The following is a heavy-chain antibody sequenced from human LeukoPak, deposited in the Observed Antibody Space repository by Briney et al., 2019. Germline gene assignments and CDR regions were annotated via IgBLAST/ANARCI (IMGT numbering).Heavy chain of an antibody. J-gene: IGHJ4*02. CDR1: GFTFSSYA. V-gene: IGHV3-23*01. CDR2: ISGSGGST. CDR3: AKDPPGYSSGWGEGY. D-gene: IGHD6-19*01. Sequence: GGSLRLSCAASGFTFSSYAMSWVRQAPGKGLEWVSAISGSGGSTYYADSVKGRFTISRDNAKNTVYVQMNSLRAEDTAVYYCAKDPPGYSSGWGEGYWGQGTLVTVSS.